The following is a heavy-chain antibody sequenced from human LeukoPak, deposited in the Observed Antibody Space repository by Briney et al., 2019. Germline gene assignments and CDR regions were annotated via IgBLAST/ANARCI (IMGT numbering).Heavy chain of an antibody. D-gene: IGHD6-6*01. Sequence: GASVKVSCKASGYTFTSYDINWVRQATGQGLEWMGWMNPNSGNTGYAQKFPGRVTITRNTSISTAYMELSSLRSEDTAVYYCARLVRAASHMDVWGKGTTVTVSS. J-gene: IGHJ6*03. CDR2: MNPNSGNT. CDR1: GYTFTSYD. CDR3: ARLVRAASHMDV. V-gene: IGHV1-8*03.